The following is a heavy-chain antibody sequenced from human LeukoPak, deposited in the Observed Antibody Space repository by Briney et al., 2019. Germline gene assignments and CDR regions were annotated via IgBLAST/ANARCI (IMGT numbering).Heavy chain of an antibody. CDR2: IGGSGGST. CDR3: AKVGDGYTIRRGIDY. D-gene: IGHD5-24*01. V-gene: IGHV3-23*01. J-gene: IGHJ4*02. CDR1: GFTFSGYA. Sequence: GGSLRLSCAASGFTFSGYAMSWVRQAPGKGLEWVSAIGGSGGSTYYADSVKGRFTISRDNSKNTLYLQMNSLRAEDTAVYYCAKVGDGYTIRRGIDYWGQGTLVTVSS.